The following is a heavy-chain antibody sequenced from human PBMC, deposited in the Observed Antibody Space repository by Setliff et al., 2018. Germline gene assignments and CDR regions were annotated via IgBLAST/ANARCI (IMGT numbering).Heavy chain of an antibody. CDR1: GYPFTNYG. J-gene: IGHJ6*03. D-gene: IGHD3-22*01. CDR3: ARRNFYYDSSGFALYYYYMDV. CDR2: ISTYNVNT. Sequence: ASVKVSCKASGYPFTNYGITWVRQAPGQGLEWLGWISTYNVNTTYAQKLQDRVTMTTDSSTSTAYMELRSLRSDDTAVYYCARRNFYYDSSGFALYYYYMDVWGKGTTVTVSS. V-gene: IGHV1-18*01.